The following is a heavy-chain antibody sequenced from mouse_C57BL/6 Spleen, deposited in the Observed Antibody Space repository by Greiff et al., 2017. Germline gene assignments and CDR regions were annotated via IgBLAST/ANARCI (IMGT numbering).Heavy chain of an antibody. CDR2: IDPENGDT. V-gene: IGHV14-4*01. CDR3: TSYDYDGWYFDV. D-gene: IGHD2-4*01. CDR1: GFNIKDDY. J-gene: IGHJ1*03. Sequence: EVQLPQSGAELVRPGASVKLSCTASGFNIKDDYMHWVKQRPEQGLEWIGWIDPENGDTEYASKFQGKATLTADTSSNSAYLQLSSLTSEDTAVYYCTSYDYDGWYFDVWGTGTTVTGSS.